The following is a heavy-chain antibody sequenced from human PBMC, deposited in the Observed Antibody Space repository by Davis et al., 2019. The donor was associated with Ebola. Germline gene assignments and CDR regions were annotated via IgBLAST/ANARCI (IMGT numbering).Heavy chain of an antibody. Sequence: GESLKISCATSGLRLAPYGMHWVRQAPGKGLEWVSFSLNDATTEYYGDSVRGRFTISRDNSKSTLYLQMNSLRVDDTAVYYCAKDWGGAGVGATPDFRGQGTLVTVSS. V-gene: IGHV3-30*02. J-gene: IGHJ4*02. CDR1: GLRLAPYG. CDR3: AKDWGGAGVGATPDF. CDR2: SLNDATTE. D-gene: IGHD1-26*01.